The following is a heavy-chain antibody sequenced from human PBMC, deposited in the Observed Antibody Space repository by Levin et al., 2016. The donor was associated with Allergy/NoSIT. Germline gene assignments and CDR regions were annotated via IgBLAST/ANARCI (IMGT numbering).Heavy chain of an antibody. J-gene: IGHJ5*02. CDR3: ARGTMAGTDR. V-gene: IGHV3-74*03. Sequence: WIRQPPGKGLVWVSRLSPDGSTTEYADSVKGRFTISRENAQNTLHLQMSSLRAEDTAVYYCARGTMAGTDRWGQGTLVTVSS. CDR2: LSPDGSTT. D-gene: IGHD6-19*01.